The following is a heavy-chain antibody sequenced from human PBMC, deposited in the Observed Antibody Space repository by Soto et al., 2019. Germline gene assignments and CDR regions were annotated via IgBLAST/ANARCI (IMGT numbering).Heavy chain of an antibody. CDR2: IYPGDSDT. D-gene: IGHD5-12*01. V-gene: IGHV5-51*01. J-gene: IGHJ6*02. CDR3: ASATTPRDYYYYYGMDV. Sequence: PGESLKISCKGSGYSFTSYWIGWVRQMPGKGLEWMGIIYPGDSDTRYSPSFQGQVTISADKSISTAYLQWSSLKASDTAMYYCASATTPRDYYYYYGMDVWGQGTTVTVSS. CDR1: GYSFTSYW.